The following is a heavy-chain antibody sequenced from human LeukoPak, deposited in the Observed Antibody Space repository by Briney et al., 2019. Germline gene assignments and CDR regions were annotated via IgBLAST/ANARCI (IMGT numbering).Heavy chain of an antibody. CDR1: GHTFTGYY. CDR3: ARDPGTGDPPPYYYYYYGMDV. CDR2: INPNSGGT. D-gene: IGHD7-27*01. V-gene: IGHV1-2*02. J-gene: IGHJ6*02. Sequence: GASVKVSCKASGHTFTGYYMHWVRQAPGQGLEWMGWINPNSGGTNYAQKFQGRVTMTRDTSISTAYMELSRLRSDDTAVYYCARDPGTGDPPPYYYYYYGMDVWGQGTTVTVSS.